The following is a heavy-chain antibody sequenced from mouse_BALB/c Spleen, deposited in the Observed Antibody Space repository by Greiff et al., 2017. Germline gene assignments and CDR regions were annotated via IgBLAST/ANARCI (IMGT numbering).Heavy chain of an antibody. CDR2: ISSGISTI. Sequence: EVQGVESGGGLVQPGGSRKLSCAASGFTFSSFGMHWVRQAPEKGLEWVAYISSGISTIYYADTVKGRFTISRDNPKNTLFLQMTSLRSEDTAMYYCARSGNYYAMDYWGQGTSVTVSS. J-gene: IGHJ4*01. CDR3: ARSGNYYAMDY. CDR1: GFTFSSFG. D-gene: IGHD3-2*02. V-gene: IGHV5-17*02.